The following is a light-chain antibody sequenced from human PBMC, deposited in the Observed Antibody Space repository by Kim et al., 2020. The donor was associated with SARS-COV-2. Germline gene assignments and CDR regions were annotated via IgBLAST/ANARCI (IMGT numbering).Light chain of an antibody. CDR1: QSISSW. CDR2: KAS. V-gene: IGKV1-5*03. CDR3: QQYYSYPYT. J-gene: IGKJ2*01. Sequence: DIQMTQSPSTLSASVGDRVTITCRASQSISSWLAWYQQKPGKAPKLLIYKASSLESGVPSGFSGSGSATEFTLTISSLQPDDFATYYCQQYYSYPYTVGQGTKLEI.